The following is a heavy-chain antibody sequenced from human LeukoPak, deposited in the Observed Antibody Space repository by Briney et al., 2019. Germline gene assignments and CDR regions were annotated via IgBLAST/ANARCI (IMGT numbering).Heavy chain of an antibody. J-gene: IGHJ5*02. V-gene: IGHV3-23*01. CDR2: INGRGDNT. Sequence: GGSLRLSFAASGVIISSYAMSWVRQAPGKRLEWVSAINGRGDNTYYADFVKGRFTISRDNSKSTLYLQMNSLRTEDTAVYYCAKDRVSPGFNWFDPWGQGTLVTVSS. CDR1: GVIISSYA. D-gene: IGHD2/OR15-2a*01. CDR3: AKDRVSPGFNWFDP.